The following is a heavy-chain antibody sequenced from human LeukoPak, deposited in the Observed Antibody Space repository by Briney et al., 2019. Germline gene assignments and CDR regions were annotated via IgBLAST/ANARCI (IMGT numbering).Heavy chain of an antibody. Sequence: SLKVSCKASGGTLSSDAISWVRQAPGQGLWWMGGIIPIFGTANYAQKFQGRVTITADESTSTAYMELSSLRSEDTAVYYCARERGSYGYYYYGMGVWGKGTTVTVSS. CDR2: IIPIFGTA. D-gene: IGHD5-18*01. J-gene: IGHJ6*04. CDR1: GGTLSSDA. CDR3: ARERGSYGYYYYGMGV. V-gene: IGHV1-69*01.